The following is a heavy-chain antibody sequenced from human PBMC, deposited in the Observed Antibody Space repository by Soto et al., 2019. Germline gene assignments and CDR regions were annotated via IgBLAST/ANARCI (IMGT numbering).Heavy chain of an antibody. CDR3: ARGYCSGGSCYSWTHAFDI. Sequence: PSETLSLTCTFSGDTINTPHYYLTWIRQPPGKDLEWIGYIYHSGSTYYNPSLKSRVTISVDRSKNQFSLKLSSVTAADTAVYYCARGYCSGGSCYSWTHAFDIWGQGTMVTVS. CDR1: GDTINTPHYY. V-gene: IGHV4-30-2*01. CDR2: IYHSGST. D-gene: IGHD2-15*01. J-gene: IGHJ3*02.